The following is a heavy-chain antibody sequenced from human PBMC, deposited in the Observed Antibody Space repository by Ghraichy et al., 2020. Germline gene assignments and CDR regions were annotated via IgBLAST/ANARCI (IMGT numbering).Heavy chain of an antibody. D-gene: IGHD4-11*01. J-gene: IGHJ6*02. Sequence: GGSLRLSCAASGFTFSSYWMSWVRQAPGKGLEWVANIKQDGSEKYYVDSVKGRFTISRDNAKNSLYLQMNSLRAEDTAVYYCARNPLYDYSNPELYYYYYGMDVWGQGTTVTVSS. CDR1: GFTFSSYW. CDR2: IKQDGSEK. V-gene: IGHV3-7*01. CDR3: ARNPLYDYSNPELYYYYYGMDV.